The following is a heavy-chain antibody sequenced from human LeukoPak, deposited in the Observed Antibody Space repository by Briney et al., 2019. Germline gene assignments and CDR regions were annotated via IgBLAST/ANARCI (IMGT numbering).Heavy chain of an antibody. V-gene: IGHV1-2*02. Sequence: GASVKVSCKASGYTFTGYYMHWVRQAPGQGLEWMGWINPNSGGTNYAQEFQGRVTMTRDTSISTAYMELSRLRSDDTAVYYCARDLLIVATITSYYYYGMDVWGQGTTVTVSS. J-gene: IGHJ6*02. D-gene: IGHD5-12*01. CDR3: ARDLLIVATITSYYYYGMDV. CDR1: GYTFTGYY. CDR2: INPNSGGT.